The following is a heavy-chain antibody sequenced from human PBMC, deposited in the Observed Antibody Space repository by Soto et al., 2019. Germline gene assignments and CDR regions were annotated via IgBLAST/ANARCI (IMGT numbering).Heavy chain of an antibody. Sequence: ASVKVSCKASGYTFTSYAMHWVRQAPGQRLEWMGWINAGNGNTKYSQKFQGGVTITRDTSASTAYMELSSLRSEDTAVYYCARDLLVNDYYYGMDVWGQGTTVTVSS. CDR2: INAGNGNT. D-gene: IGHD2-8*02. V-gene: IGHV1-3*01. CDR1: GYTFTSYA. J-gene: IGHJ6*02. CDR3: ARDLLVNDYYYGMDV.